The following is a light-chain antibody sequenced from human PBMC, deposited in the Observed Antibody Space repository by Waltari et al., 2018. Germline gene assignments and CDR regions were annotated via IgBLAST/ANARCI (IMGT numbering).Light chain of an antibody. CDR2: DAS. J-gene: IGKJ4*01. CDR3: QQRKSWPLT. Sequence: DIQMTQSPSSVSASVGDRVTITCRASQDISRWLAWYQQKAGKAPKFLIYDASTLQSGVPSRFSGSGSGTDFTLTISSLEPEDFAVYFCQQRKSWPLTFGGGTKVEIK. V-gene: IGKV1-12*01. CDR1: QDISRW.